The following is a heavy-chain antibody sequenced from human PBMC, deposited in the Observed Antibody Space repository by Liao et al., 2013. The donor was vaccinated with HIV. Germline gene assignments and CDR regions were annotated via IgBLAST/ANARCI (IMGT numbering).Heavy chain of an antibody. J-gene: IGHJ4*02. CDR1: GGSVSGYF. D-gene: IGHD6-13*01. V-gene: IGHV4-34*11. CDR2: ISYSGST. Sequence: QVQVVQWGAGLLKPSETLSLTCAVYGGSVSGYFWSWIRQPPGKGLEWIGYISYSGSTYYNPSLKSRVSISVDTSKNQFSLKLSSVTAADTAVYFCARGGAAGHKHDFWGQGSLVTVSS. CDR3: ARGGAAGHKHDF.